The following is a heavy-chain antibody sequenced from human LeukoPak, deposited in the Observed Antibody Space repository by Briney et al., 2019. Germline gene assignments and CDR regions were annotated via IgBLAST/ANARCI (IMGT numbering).Heavy chain of an antibody. J-gene: IGHJ4*02. V-gene: IGHV4-59*04. D-gene: IGHD3-16*01. CDR1: GGSISSYY. CDR2: IYHRGST. Sequence: SETLSLTCTVSGGSISSYYWSWIRQPPGKGLEWIGEIYHRGSTYYNPSLKSRVTISVDTSKNQFSLKLSSVTAADTAVYYCYTTFGGVMYYFDYWGQGTLVTVSS. CDR3: YTTFGGVMYYFDY.